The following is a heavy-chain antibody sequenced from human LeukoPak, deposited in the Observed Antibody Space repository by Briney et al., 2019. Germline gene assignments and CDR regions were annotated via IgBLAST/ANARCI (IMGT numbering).Heavy chain of an antibody. Sequence: PSETLSLTCTVSGASISSSFWTWIRQSPGEGLEWLGYIYYTGNTNLNPSLKSRLTISLDTSKNQFSLRLSSVTAADTAIYYCARRMTVSATNWFDPWGQGTLVTVSS. D-gene: IGHD5/OR15-5a*01. J-gene: IGHJ5*02. CDR1: GASISSSF. CDR2: IYYTGNT. CDR3: ARRMTVSATNWFDP. V-gene: IGHV4-59*01.